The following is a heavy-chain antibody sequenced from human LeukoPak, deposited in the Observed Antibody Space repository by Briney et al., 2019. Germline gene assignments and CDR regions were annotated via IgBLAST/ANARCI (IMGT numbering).Heavy chain of an antibody. D-gene: IGHD3-10*01. CDR1: GYSFTSYW. Sequence: KIGESLKISCKGSGYSFTSYWIGWVRQMPGKGLEWMGIIYPGDSDTRYSPSFRGQVTISADKSISTAYLQWSSLKASDTAMYYCARLARDYYGSGSYYPGAPNWFDPWGQGTLVTVSS. CDR3: ARLARDYYGSGSYYPGAPNWFDP. CDR2: IYPGDSDT. V-gene: IGHV5-51*01. J-gene: IGHJ5*02.